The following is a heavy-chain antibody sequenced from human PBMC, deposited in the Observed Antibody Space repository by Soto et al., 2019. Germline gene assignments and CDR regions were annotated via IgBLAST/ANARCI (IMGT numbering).Heavy chain of an antibody. CDR1: GFTFDDYA. D-gene: IGHD6-19*01. V-gene: IGHV3-9*01. Sequence: LRLSCAASGFTFDDYAMHWVRQAPGKGLEWVSGISWNSGSIGYADSVKGRFTISKDNAKNSLYLQMNSLRAEDTAVYYCAREEYRAVAGTGYWGQGTLVTVSS. CDR3: AREEYRAVAGTGY. CDR2: ISWNSGSI. J-gene: IGHJ4*02.